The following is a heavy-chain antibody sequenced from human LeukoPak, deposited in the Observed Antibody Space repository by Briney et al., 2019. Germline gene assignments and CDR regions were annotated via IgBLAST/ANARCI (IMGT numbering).Heavy chain of an antibody. CDR3: ARVTGYMTEDYFDY. V-gene: IGHV4-59*01. D-gene: IGHD6-13*01. CDR1: GGSINSYY. Sequence: SETLSLTCTVSGGSINSYYWSWIRQPPGKGLEWIGYIYYRGGTNYNPSLKSRVTISVDTSKNQFSLRLSSVTAADTAVYYCARVTGYMTEDYFDYWGQGTLITVSS. J-gene: IGHJ4*02. CDR2: IYYRGGT.